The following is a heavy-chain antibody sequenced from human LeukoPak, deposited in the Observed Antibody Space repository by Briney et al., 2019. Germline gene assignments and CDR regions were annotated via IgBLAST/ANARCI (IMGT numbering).Heavy chain of an antibody. CDR1: GYTFTNYG. CDR2: INTFNANT. Sequence: ASVKVSCKASGYTFTNYGPIWVRQAPGQGLEWMGWINTFNANTKYGQKFQGRVTMTTDKTTSTAYMEWRNLRSDDTAVYYCARSHSGSLRAPFDYWGQGTLVTVSS. CDR3: ARSHSGSLRAPFDY. D-gene: IGHD3-22*01. J-gene: IGHJ4*02. V-gene: IGHV1-18*01.